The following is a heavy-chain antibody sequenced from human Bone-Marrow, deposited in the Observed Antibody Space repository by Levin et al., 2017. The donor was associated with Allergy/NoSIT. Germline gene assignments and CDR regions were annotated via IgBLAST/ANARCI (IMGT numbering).Heavy chain of an antibody. CDR1: GFSFNNYE. V-gene: IGHV3-48*03. J-gene: IGHJ6*02. CDR3: TRQRYYYYGMDV. Sequence: GGSLRLSCEASGFSFNNYEMNWVRQAPGKGLEWVSCISGDGNNKFYADSMKGRFSISRDNTKNSLFLQINSLTAEDTATYYCTRQRYYYYGMDVWGQGTTVAVSS. CDR2: ISGDGNNK. D-gene: IGHD6-25*01.